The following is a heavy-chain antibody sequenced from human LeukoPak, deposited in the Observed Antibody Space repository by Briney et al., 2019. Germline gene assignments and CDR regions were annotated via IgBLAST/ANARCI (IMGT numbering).Heavy chain of an antibody. J-gene: IGHJ5*02. CDR1: GGSISSYY. Sequence: PSETLSLTCTVSGGSISSYYWSWIRQPPGKGLEWIGYIYYSGSTNYNPSLKSQVTISVDTSKNQFSLKLSSVTAADTAVYYCAQSIAAFGWFDPWGQGTLVTVSS. CDR3: AQSIAAFGWFDP. V-gene: IGHV4-59*08. CDR2: IYYSGST. D-gene: IGHD6-6*01.